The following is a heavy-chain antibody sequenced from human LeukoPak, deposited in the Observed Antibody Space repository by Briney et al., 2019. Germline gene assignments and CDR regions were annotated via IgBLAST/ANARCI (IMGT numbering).Heavy chain of an antibody. Sequence: SETLSLTCAVSGGPISSYYWSWIRQPPGKGLEWIGYVYYSGSTNYNPSLKSRVTISVDASRNRFSLKLNSVTAADTAVYYCARHRNSGYPGYGMDFWVQGTTVTVSS. V-gene: IGHV4-59*08. CDR2: VYYSGST. D-gene: IGHD5-12*01. CDR3: ARHRNSGYPGYGMDF. J-gene: IGHJ6*02. CDR1: GGPISSYY.